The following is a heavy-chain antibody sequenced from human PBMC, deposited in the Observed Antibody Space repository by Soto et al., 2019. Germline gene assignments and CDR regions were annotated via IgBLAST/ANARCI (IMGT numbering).Heavy chain of an antibody. D-gene: IGHD2-21*02. CDR1: GFTFSSYG. J-gene: IGHJ3*02. CDR3: AKDWMYCGGDCYVSDAFDI. V-gene: IGHV3-30*18. Sequence: WSLRLSCAASGFTFSSYGMHWVRQAPGKGLEWVAVISYDGSNKYYADSVKGRFTISRDNSKNTLYLQMNSLRAEDTAVYYCAKDWMYCGGDCYVSDAFDIWGQGTMVTVSS. CDR2: ISYDGSNK.